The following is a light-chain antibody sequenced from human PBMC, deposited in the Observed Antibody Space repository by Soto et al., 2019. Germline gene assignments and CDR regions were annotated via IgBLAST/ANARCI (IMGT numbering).Light chain of an antibody. CDR3: QQYSGSPPTT. V-gene: IGKV3-20*01. CDR1: QSVSSNY. Sequence: EIVLTQSPGTLSLSPGERATLSCRASQSVSSNYLAWYQQEPAQAPRLLIYGASSRATGIPDRFSGSGSGTDFTLTISRLEPEDFAVYYCQQYSGSPPTTFGQGTRLEIE. CDR2: GAS. J-gene: IGKJ5*01.